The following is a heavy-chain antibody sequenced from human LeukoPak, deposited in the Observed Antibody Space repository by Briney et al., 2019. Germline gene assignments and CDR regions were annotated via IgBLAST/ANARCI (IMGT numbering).Heavy chain of an antibody. CDR1: GYTFTSNY. D-gene: IGHD3-10*01. CDR2: ISPSGGST. CDR3: AAAAMVRGVLIIEGTIDI. Sequence: ASVKVSCKAFGYTFTSNYMHWVRQAPGQGPEWMGVISPSGGSTTYAQKFQGRVLLTEVTSEDTAYMELTSLRSEDTAVYYCAAAAMVRGVLIIEGTIDIWGQGTLVTVSS. V-gene: IGHV1-46*01. J-gene: IGHJ4*02.